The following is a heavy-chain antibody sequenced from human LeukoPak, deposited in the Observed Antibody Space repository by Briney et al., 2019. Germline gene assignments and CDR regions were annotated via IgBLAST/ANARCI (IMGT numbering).Heavy chain of an antibody. D-gene: IGHD3-16*01. CDR2: IIPIFGTA. Sequence: GASVKVSCKASGGTFSSYAISWVRQAPGQGLEWMGGIIPIFGTANYAQKFQGRVTITADESTSTAYMGLRSLRSDDTAVYYCARVGGPDYYYYMDVWGKGTTVTISS. CDR1: GGTFSSYA. J-gene: IGHJ6*03. CDR3: ARVGGPDYYYYMDV. V-gene: IGHV1-69*01.